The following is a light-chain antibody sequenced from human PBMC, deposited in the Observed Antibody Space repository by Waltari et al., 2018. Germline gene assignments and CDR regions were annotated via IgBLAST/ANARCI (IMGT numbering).Light chain of an antibody. CDR3: QQYFSTPPVT. V-gene: IGKV4-1*01. J-gene: IGKJ4*01. Sequence: DIVMTQSPDSLAVSLGERATINCKSSQSVLYSSNNKNYLAWYQQKSGQPPKLLIYWASTRDSGVPDRFSGSGSGTDFTLTISSLHAEDVAVYYCQQYFSTPPVTFGGGTKVEIK. CDR2: WAS. CDR1: QSVLYSSNNKNY.